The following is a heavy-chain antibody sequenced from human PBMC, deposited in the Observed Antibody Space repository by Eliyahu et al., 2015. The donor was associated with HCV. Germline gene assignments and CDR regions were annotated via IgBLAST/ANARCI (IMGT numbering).Heavy chain of an antibody. CDR2: ISRSGGTT. Sequence: EVQLLESGGGLVQPGGSLRLSCAASGFTFSSYAMTWVRQGPRGGGGWVSTISRSGGTTYYADSVKGRFTISRDNSKNTLYLQMNTLRAEDTAVYYCAKVDSTSNYYYMDVWGKGTTVTVSS. J-gene: IGHJ6*03. CDR3: AKVDSTSNYYYMDV. CDR1: GFTFSSYA. V-gene: IGHV3-23*01. D-gene: IGHD5-18*01.